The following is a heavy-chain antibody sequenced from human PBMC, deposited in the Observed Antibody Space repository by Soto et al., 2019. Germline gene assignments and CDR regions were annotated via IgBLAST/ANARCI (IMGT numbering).Heavy chain of an antibody. CDR2: ISGSGGST. J-gene: IGHJ4*02. CDR1: GFTFSSYA. Sequence: GESLKISCAASGFTFSSYAMSWVRQAPGKGLEWVSAISGSGGSTYYADSVKGRFTISRDNSKNTLYLQMNSLRAEDTAVYYCAKAPEVGYSGYDYVFDYWGQGTLVTVSS. D-gene: IGHD5-12*01. CDR3: AKAPEVGYSGYDYVFDY. V-gene: IGHV3-23*01.